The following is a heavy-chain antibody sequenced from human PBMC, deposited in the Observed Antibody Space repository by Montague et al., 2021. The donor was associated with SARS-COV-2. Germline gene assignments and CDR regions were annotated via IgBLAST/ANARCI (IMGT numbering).Heavy chain of an antibody. CDR1: GGSISSYY. CDR2: IYYSGST. J-gene: IGHJ3*02. D-gene: IGHD6-19*01. CDR3: ARGSGWMGNAFDI. V-gene: IGHV4-59*01. Sequence: SETLSLTCTVSGGSISSYYWSWIRQPPGKGLEWIGYIYYSGSTXXXPSXKSRVTISVDMSKNQFSLKLSSVTAADTAVYYCARGSGWMGNAFDIWGQGTMVTVSS.